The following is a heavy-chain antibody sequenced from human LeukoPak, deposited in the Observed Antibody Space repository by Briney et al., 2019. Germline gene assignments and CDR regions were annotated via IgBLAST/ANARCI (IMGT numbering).Heavy chain of an antibody. D-gene: IGHD3-16*02. Sequence: SETLSLTCTVSGGSISSYYWSWIRQPPGKGLEWIGYIYYSGSTNYNPSLKSRVTISVDTSKNQFSLKLSSVTAADTAVYYCARGRRYDYVWGSYRYTPTFDYWGQGTLVTVSS. V-gene: IGHV4-59*01. CDR2: IYYSGST. CDR1: GGSISSYY. CDR3: ARGRRYDYVWGSYRYTPTFDY. J-gene: IGHJ4*02.